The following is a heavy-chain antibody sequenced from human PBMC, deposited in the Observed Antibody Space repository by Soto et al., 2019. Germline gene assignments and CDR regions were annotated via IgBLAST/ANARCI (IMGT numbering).Heavy chain of an antibody. CDR1: GFTFSSYA. Sequence: EVQLLESGGGLVQPGGSLRLSCAASGFTFSSYAMSWVRQAPGKGLEWVSAISGSGGSTYYADSVKGRFTISRDNSKNTLYLQMNSLRAEDTAVYYCAGALDILTGYLLWGQGTLVTVSS. CDR3: AGALDILTGYLL. CDR2: ISGSGGST. J-gene: IGHJ4*02. V-gene: IGHV3-23*01. D-gene: IGHD3-9*01.